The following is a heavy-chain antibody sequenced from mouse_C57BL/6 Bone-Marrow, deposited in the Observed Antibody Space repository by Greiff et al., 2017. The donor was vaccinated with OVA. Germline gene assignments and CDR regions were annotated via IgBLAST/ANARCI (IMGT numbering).Heavy chain of an antibody. CDR2: IRNKANGYTT. CDR3: VKAAYYSNYDAMDY. Sequence: EVQGVESGGGLVQPGASLRLSCAASGFTFTDYYMSWVRQPPGKAPEWLALIRNKANGYTTEYTASVKGRFTISRDNSQNLLYLQMNTLRAEDSATYYCVKAAYYSNYDAMDYWGQGTSVTVSS. D-gene: IGHD2-5*01. CDR1: GFTFTDYY. J-gene: IGHJ4*01. V-gene: IGHV7-4*01.